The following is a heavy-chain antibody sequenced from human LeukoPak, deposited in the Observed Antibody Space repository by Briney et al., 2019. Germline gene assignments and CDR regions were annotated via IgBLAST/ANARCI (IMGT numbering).Heavy chain of an antibody. CDR2: ISYDGSNK. Sequence: PGRSLRLSCAASGFTFSSYAMHWVRQAPGKGLEWVAVISYDGSNKYYADSVKGRFTISRDNSKNTLYPQMNSLRAEDTAVYYCARGPRTTTRVAGWFDPWGQGTLVTVSS. CDR1: GFTFSSYA. V-gene: IGHV3-30*01. J-gene: IGHJ5*02. D-gene: IGHD4-11*01. CDR3: ARGPRTTTRVAGWFDP.